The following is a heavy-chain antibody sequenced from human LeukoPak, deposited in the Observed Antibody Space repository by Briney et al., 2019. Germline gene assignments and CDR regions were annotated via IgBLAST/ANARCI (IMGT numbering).Heavy chain of an antibody. CDR3: ARVVISSRFDP. Sequence: KTSETLSLTCTVSGGSISSYYWSWIRQPPGKGLEWIGYIYYSGSTNYNPSLKSRVTISVDTSKNQFSLKLSSVTAADTAVYYCARVVISSRFDPWGQGTLVTVSS. D-gene: IGHD2-2*01. V-gene: IGHV4-59*01. CDR1: GGSISSYY. J-gene: IGHJ5*02. CDR2: IYYSGST.